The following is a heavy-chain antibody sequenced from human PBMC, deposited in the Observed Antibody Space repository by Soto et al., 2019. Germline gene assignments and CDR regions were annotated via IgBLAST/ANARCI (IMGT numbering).Heavy chain of an antibody. D-gene: IGHD2-2*01. CDR2: IYPGDSDT. J-gene: IGHJ4*02. V-gene: IGHV5-51*01. CDR3: ARHVLVSTSCYVDY. CDR1: GYRFTSYW. Sequence: GESLKISCQCSGYRFTSYWIVWVRQMPGKGLEWMGIIYPGDSDTRYSPSFQGQVTISADKSISTAYLQWSSLKASDTAMYYCARHVLVSTSCYVDYWGQGTLVTVS.